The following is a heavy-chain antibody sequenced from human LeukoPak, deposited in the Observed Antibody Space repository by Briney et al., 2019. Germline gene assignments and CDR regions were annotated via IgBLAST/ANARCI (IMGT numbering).Heavy chain of an antibody. V-gene: IGHV3-11*06. CDR3: ARERHYYDSSGYYLRDAFDI. Sequence: GGSLRLSCAASGFTFSDYYMSWIRQAPGKGLEWVSYISSSSSYTNYADSVKGRFAISRDNAKNSLYLQMNSVRAEDTAVYYCARERHYYDSSGYYLRDAFDIWGQGTMVTVSS. J-gene: IGHJ3*02. CDR2: ISSSSSYT. CDR1: GFTFSDYY. D-gene: IGHD3-22*01.